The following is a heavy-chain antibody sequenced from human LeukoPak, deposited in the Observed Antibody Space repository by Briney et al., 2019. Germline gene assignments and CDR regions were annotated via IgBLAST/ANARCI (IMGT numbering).Heavy chain of an antibody. CDR1: GYTFTGNY. CDR2: ISTYNGDT. V-gene: IGHV1-18*04. CDR3: ARGSYYDY. D-gene: IGHD1-26*01. J-gene: IGHJ4*02. Sequence: ASVKVSCKASGYTFTGNYMLWVRQAPEQGLEWMGWISTYNGDTNFAQKCQGRVTMTADTSTNTAYMELRSLTSDDTAVYYCARGSYYDYWGQGTLVTVSS.